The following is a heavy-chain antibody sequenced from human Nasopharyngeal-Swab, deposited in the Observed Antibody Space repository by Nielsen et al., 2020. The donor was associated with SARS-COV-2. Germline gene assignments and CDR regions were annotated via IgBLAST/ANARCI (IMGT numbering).Heavy chain of an antibody. V-gene: IGHV4-38-2*02. J-gene: IGHJ4*02. CDR3: ARDVAIVGATLDN. CDR2: IYHSGST. Sequence: RRAPGKGLEWIGSIYHSGSTYYNPSLKSRVTISVDTSKNQFSLKLSSVTAADTAVYYCARDVAIVGATLDNWGQGTLVTVSS. D-gene: IGHD1-26*01.